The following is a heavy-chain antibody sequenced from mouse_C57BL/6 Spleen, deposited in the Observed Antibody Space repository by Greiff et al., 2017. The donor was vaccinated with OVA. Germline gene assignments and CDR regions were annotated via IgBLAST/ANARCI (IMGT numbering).Heavy chain of an antibody. CDR2: IHPNSGST. CDR1: GYTFTSYW. V-gene: IGHV1-64*01. J-gene: IGHJ2*01. D-gene: IGHD1-1*01. Sequence: VKLQQPGAELVKPGASVKLSCKASGYTFTSYWMHWVKQRPGQGLEWIGMIHPNSGSTNYNEKFKSKATLTVDKSSSTAYMQLSSLTSEDSAVDYCARRGSSSYFDYWGQGTTLTVSS. CDR3: ARRGSSSYFDY.